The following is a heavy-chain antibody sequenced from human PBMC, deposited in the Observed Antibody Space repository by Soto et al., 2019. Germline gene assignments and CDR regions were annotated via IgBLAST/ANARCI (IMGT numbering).Heavy chain of an antibody. Sequence: EVQLVESGGGLVKPGGSLRLSCAASGFTFSSYSMNWVRQAPGKGLEWVSSISSSSSYIYYADSVKGRFTISRDNAKNSLYRQMNSLSAEETAVYYCARDMSGGYSGSDFDFWGQGTLVTVSS. CDR3: ARDMSGGYSGSDFDF. CDR1: GFTFSSYS. J-gene: IGHJ4*02. V-gene: IGHV3-21*01. D-gene: IGHD5-12*01. CDR2: ISSSSSYI.